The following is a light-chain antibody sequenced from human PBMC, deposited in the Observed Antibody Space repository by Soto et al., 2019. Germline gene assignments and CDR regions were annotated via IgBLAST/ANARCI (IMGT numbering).Light chain of an antibody. Sequence: EIVLTQSPGTLSLSPGERATFSCRASQSVSSNYLAWYQQKPGQAPRLRIYGAFKRATGIPDRFSGSGSGTDFTLSISRMEPEDFAVYCCQQYGSSPRTFVQGTKVEIK. CDR3: QQYGSSPRT. CDR1: QSVSSNY. J-gene: IGKJ1*01. CDR2: GAF. V-gene: IGKV3-20*01.